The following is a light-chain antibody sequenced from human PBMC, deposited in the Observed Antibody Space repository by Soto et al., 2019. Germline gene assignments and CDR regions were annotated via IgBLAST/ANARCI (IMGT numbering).Light chain of an antibody. Sequence: QSALTQSPSASGSPGQLVTISCTGTSSDVGGHNYVSWYQHHPGKAPKLIIYEVSKRPSGVPDRFSGSKSANTASLTVSGLQAEDEAFYYCSSTAGNNNLVFGGGTKVTVL. CDR2: EVS. V-gene: IGLV2-8*01. CDR1: SSDVGGHNY. CDR3: SSTAGNNNLV. J-gene: IGLJ3*02.